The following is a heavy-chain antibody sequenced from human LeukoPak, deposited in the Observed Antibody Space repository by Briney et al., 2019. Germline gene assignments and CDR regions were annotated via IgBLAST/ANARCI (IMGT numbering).Heavy chain of an antibody. CDR2: IYYSGST. J-gene: IGHJ6*02. CDR3: STGSMTSSYYYYGMDV. V-gene: IGHV4-30-4*08. Sequence: SETLSLTCTVSGGSISSGGYYWSWIRQPPGKGLEWIGYIYYSGSTYYNPSLKSRVTISVDTSKNQFSLKLSSVTAADTAVYYCSTGSMTSSYYYYGMDVWGQGTTVTVSS. CDR1: GGSISSGGYY.